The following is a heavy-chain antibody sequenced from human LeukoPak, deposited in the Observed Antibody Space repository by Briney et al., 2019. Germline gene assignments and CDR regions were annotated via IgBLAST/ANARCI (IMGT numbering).Heavy chain of an antibody. J-gene: IGHJ4*02. CDR3: ARSYDSSGYPYYFDY. CDR1: GYTFTGYY. D-gene: IGHD3-22*01. Sequence: SVKVSCKASGYTFTGYYMHWVRQAPGQGLEWMGRIIPILGIANYAQKFQGRVTITADKSTSTAYMELSSLRSEDTAVYYCARSYDSSGYPYYFDYWGQGTLVTVSS. CDR2: IIPILGIA. V-gene: IGHV1-69*02.